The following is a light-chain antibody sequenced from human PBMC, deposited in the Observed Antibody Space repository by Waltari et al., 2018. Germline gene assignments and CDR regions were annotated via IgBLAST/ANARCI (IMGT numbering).Light chain of an antibody. CDR1: SAHTPYA. CDR2: LTSDGSH. Sequence: QVVLTQSPSASASLRASVKLTYTLSSAHTPYAIAWHQQQPEKGPRFLMNLTSDGSHNKDDGIPDRFSGSSSGAERYLIISSLQSEDEADYYCQAWGTGIPKVFGSGTKVTVL. CDR3: QAWGTGIPKV. V-gene: IGLV4-69*01. J-gene: IGLJ6*01.